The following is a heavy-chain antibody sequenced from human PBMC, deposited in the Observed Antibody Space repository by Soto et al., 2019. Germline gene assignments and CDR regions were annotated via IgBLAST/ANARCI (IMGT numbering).Heavy chain of an antibody. Sequence: RGESLKISCQASGYNFNTYWIGWVRQMPGKGLEWVGLIYPAESYTRYSPTFQGQVTISADTSSSTAYLQLSSLKASDTAIYFCARTRSFTLGFYYDGMDVWGQGTTVTVSS. CDR1: GYNFNTYW. CDR3: ARTRSFTLGFYYDGMDV. D-gene: IGHD6-6*01. J-gene: IGHJ6*02. CDR2: IYPAESYT. V-gene: IGHV5-51*01.